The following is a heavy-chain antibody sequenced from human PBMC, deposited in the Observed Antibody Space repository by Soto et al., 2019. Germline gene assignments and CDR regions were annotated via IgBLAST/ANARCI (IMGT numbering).Heavy chain of an antibody. CDR1: GYSFTSYW. V-gene: IGHV5-51*01. Sequence: GESLKISCKGSGYSFTSYWIGXVRQMPGKGLEWMGIIYPGDSDTRYSPSFQGQVTISADKSISTAYLQWSSLKASDTAMYYCASHDYYDSSGHYYGMDVWGQGTTVTVSS. CDR3: ASHDYYDSSGHYYGMDV. J-gene: IGHJ6*02. CDR2: IYPGDSDT. D-gene: IGHD3-22*01.